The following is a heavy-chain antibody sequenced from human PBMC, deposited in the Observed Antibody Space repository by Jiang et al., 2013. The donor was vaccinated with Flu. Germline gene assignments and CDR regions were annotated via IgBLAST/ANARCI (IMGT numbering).Heavy chain of an antibody. Sequence: PGGSLRLSCAGLVDSLSSNAWMSWVRQGSREGAGVGCRIKSKTDGGTTDYAAPVKGRFTISRDDSKNTLYLQMNSLKTEDTAVYYCTTDWYSSSWYGGYWGQGTLVTVSS. D-gene: IGHD6-13*01. J-gene: IGHJ4*02. V-gene: IGHV3-15*01. CDR1: DSLSSNAW. CDR3: TTDWYSSSWYGGY. CDR2: IKSKTDGGTT.